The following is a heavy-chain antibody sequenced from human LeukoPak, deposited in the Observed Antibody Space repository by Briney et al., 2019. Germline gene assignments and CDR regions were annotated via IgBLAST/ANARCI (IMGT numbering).Heavy chain of an antibody. CDR1: GVTFTDXA. J-gene: IGHJ4*02. V-gene: IGHV3-23*01. Sequence: GVTFTDXAMSWVRQAPGKGLEWVSSXIPRGSISSYAAPLKRRFTISRDNAKNTLYLQMDSLRAEDTAVYYCAKDRWLQSPERPLDYWGQGTLVTVSS. CDR3: AKDRWLQSPERPLDY. CDR2: XIPRGSIS. D-gene: IGHD5-24*01.